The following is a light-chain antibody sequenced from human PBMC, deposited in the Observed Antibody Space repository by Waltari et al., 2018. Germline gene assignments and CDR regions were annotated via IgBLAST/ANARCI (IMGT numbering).Light chain of an antibody. CDR2: DDN. CDR1: SIGAQR. Sequence: SYLLTQPPSVSVAPGQTARFTCGGSSIGAQRMHWSQHKTGQAPLLVVYDDNDRPSGIPGRISGSNSGYTATLSITRVEAGDEADYYCQVWDSDGDHVVFGGGTKLIVL. CDR3: QVWDSDGDHVV. J-gene: IGLJ2*01. V-gene: IGLV3-21*02.